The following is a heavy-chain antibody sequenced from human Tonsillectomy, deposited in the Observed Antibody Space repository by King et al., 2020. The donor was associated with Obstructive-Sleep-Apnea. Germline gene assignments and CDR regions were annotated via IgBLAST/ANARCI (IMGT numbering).Heavy chain of an antibody. CDR2: ISSSGDP. D-gene: IGHD3-22*01. CDR3: ARDPFDYSGYGFFDY. Sequence: VQLQESGPGLVMPSQTLSLTCTVSGGSISGGGYFWGWVRQLPGKGLESIGYISSSGDPYYNPSLRTRVTISVDTSRNQFSLRVSSVTAADTAVFYCARDPFDYSGYGFFDYWGQGALVTVSS. V-gene: IGHV4-31*03. J-gene: IGHJ4*02. CDR1: GGSISGGGYF.